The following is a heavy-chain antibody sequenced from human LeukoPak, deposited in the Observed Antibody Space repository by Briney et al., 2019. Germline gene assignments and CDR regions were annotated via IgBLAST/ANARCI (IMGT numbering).Heavy chain of an antibody. CDR3: AELGITMIGGV. J-gene: IGHJ6*04. Sequence: GGSLRLSCAASGFTFSNYGMHWVRQAPGKGLEWVAFIRYDGNSQYFADSVKGRFTISRDNAKNSLYLQMNSLRAEDTAVYYCAELGITMIGGVWGKGTTVTISS. D-gene: IGHD3-10*02. CDR1: GFTFSNYG. CDR2: IRYDGNSQ. V-gene: IGHV3-30*02.